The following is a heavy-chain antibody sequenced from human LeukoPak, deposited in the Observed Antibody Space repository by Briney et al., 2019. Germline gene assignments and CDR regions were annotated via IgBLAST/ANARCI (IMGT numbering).Heavy chain of an antibody. Sequence: SGGSLRLSCAASGFTFSSYAMSWVRQAPGKGLEWVSAISGSGGSTYYADSVKGRFTISRDNSKNTLYLQMSSLRAEDTAVYYCARYSSSWPFDYWGQGTLVTVSS. CDR2: ISGSGGST. V-gene: IGHV3-23*01. J-gene: IGHJ4*02. CDR3: ARYSSSWPFDY. CDR1: GFTFSSYA. D-gene: IGHD6-13*01.